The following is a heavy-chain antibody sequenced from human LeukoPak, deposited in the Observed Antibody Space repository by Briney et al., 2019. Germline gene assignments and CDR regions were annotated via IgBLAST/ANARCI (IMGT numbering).Heavy chain of an antibody. CDR1: GGSFSGYY. CDR2: INHSGST. CDR3: ARATYYYGSGRYNWFDP. J-gene: IGHJ5*02. D-gene: IGHD3-10*01. V-gene: IGHV4-34*01. Sequence: KPSETLSLTCAVYGGSFSGYYWSWIRQPPGKGLEWIGEINHSGSTNYNPSLKSRVTISVDTSKNQFSLKLSSVTAADTAVYYCARATYYYGSGRYNWFDPWGQGTLVTVSS.